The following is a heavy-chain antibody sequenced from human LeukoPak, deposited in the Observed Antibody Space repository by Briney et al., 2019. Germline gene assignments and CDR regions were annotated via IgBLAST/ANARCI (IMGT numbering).Heavy chain of an antibody. V-gene: IGHV3-7*01. J-gene: IGHJ4*02. CDR2: IKQDGSEK. D-gene: IGHD3-22*01. Sequence: PGGSLRLSCAASGFTISSYWMSWVRQAPGKWLERVANIKQDGSEKYYVDSVKGRFTISRDNAKNSLYLQMNSLRAEDTAVYYCARDTYYYESSGYYHSPLDYWGQRTLVTVSS. CDR3: ARDTYYYESSGYYHSPLDY. CDR1: GFTISSYW.